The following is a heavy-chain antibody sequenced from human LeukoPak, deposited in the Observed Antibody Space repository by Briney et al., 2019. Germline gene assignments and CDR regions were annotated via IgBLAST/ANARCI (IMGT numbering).Heavy chain of an antibody. CDR1: GYTFTSYG. CDR3: ARSPGYSYGQDAFDI. V-gene: IGHV1-69*13. CDR2: IIPIFGTA. Sequence: SVKVSCKASGYTFTSYGISWVRQAPGQGLEWMGGIIPIFGTANYAQKFQGRVTITADESTSTAYMELSSLRSEDTAVYYCARSPGYSYGQDAFDIWGQGTMVTVSS. D-gene: IGHD5-18*01. J-gene: IGHJ3*02.